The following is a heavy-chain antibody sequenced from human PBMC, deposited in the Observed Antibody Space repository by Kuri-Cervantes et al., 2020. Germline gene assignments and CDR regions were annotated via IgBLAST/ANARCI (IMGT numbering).Heavy chain of an antibody. Sequence: LSLTCAASGFIFSSFGMHWVRQAPGKGLEWVAFIRHDESNEYSADSVKGRFTISRDNSKNTLYLQMNSLRAEDTAVYYCAKLGGGGSLGYMDVWGKGTTVTVSS. V-gene: IGHV3-30*02. D-gene: IGHD2-15*01. J-gene: IGHJ6*03. CDR1: GFIFSSFG. CDR2: IRHDESNE. CDR3: AKLGGGGSLGYMDV.